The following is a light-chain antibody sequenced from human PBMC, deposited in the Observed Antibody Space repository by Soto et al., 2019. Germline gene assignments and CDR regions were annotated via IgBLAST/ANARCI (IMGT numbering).Light chain of an antibody. Sequence: EIVLTQSPGTLSSSPGERATLSCRASHTISSSYLAWYQQKPGQAHRLLMYGISRRATGIPDRFSGSGSVTDFTLTVTRLEPEDFAVYYCQQYVTSSPRTLGQGTKVDIK. CDR1: HTISSSY. CDR3: QQYVTSSPRT. J-gene: IGKJ1*01. CDR2: GIS. V-gene: IGKV3-20*01.